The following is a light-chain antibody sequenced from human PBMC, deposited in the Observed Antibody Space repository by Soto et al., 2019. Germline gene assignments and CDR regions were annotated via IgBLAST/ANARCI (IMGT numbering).Light chain of an antibody. CDR3: CSYAGSYTLV. J-gene: IGLJ2*01. Sequence: QSVLTQPRSVSGSPGQSVTISCTGTSSDVGGYNYVSWYQQHPGEAPKLMIYDVSKRPSGVPDRFSGSKSGNTASLTISGLQAEDEADYYCCSYAGSYTLVFGGGTQLTVL. CDR1: SSDVGGYNY. V-gene: IGLV2-11*01. CDR2: DVS.